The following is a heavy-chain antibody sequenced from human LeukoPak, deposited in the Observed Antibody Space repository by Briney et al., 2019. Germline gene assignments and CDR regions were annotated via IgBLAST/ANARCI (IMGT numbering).Heavy chain of an antibody. V-gene: IGHV1-18*04. CDR2: ISAYNGNT. CDR3: ASGLRALFDP. J-gene: IGHJ5*02. CDR1: GYTFTGYY. D-gene: IGHD4-17*01. Sequence: ASVKVSCKASGYTFTGYYMHWVRQAPGQGLEWMGWISAYNGNTNYAQKLQGRVTMTTDTSTSTAYMELRSLRSDDTAVYYCASGLRALFDPWGQGTLVTVSS.